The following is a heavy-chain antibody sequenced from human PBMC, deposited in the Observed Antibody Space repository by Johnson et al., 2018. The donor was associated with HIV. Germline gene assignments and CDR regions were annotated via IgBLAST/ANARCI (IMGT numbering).Heavy chain of an antibody. CDR3: AIGRGEFPRHAFDI. V-gene: IGHV3-33*08. CDR1: GFTLRNCA. CDR2: VWYDGSNK. Sequence: QVQLVESGGGLVEPGGSLRLSCAASGFTLRNCAINWGRRAPGKGLEWVAVVWYDGSNKYYADSVKGRFTISRDNSKNTLYMQMNSLRAEDTAVYYCAIGRGEFPRHAFDIWGQGTMVTVSS. D-gene: IGHD3-10*01. J-gene: IGHJ3*02.